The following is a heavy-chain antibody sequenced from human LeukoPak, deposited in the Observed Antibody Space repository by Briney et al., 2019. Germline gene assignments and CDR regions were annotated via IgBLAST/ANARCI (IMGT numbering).Heavy chain of an antibody. J-gene: IGHJ4*02. V-gene: IGHV4-59*01. Sequence: SETLSLTCTVSGASIARYFWNWIRQPPGKELEWIGYISSGGSTNYNPSLKSRVTISIDTSKNQFSLKLTSATAADTAVYYCARGDDYKSTLFDYWGQGTLVTVSS. D-gene: IGHD5-12*01. CDR2: ISSGGST. CDR1: GASIARYF. CDR3: ARGDDYKSTLFDY.